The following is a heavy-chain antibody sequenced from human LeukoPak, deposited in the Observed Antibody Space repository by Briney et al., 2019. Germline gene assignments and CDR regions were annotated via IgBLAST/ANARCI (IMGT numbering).Heavy chain of an antibody. Sequence: SQTLSLACTVSGVSISGSSYYWSWLRQPAGKGLEWIGRFYPSGSTNYNPSLKSRVTISVDTSKNQFSLKLSSVTAADTAVYYCARAIVVATNNWFDPWGQGTLVTVSS. CDR1: GVSISGSSYY. CDR2: FYPSGST. CDR3: ARAIVVATNNWFDP. D-gene: IGHD3-22*01. V-gene: IGHV4-61*02. J-gene: IGHJ5*02.